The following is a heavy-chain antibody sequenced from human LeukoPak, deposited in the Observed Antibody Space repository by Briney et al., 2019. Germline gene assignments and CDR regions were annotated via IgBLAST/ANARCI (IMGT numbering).Heavy chain of an antibody. J-gene: IGHJ4*02. CDR2: ISGYNGNT. D-gene: IGHD3-22*01. Sequence: ASVKVSCKASGYIFTSYGISWVRQAPGQGLEWMGWISGYNGNTNYAQKFQGRVTMTRDTSTSTAYMELRSLRSDDTAVYYCARDGHRMYYYESSVYRFDYWGQGTLVTVSS. CDR3: ARDGHRMYYYESSVYRFDY. V-gene: IGHV1-18*01. CDR1: GYIFTSYG.